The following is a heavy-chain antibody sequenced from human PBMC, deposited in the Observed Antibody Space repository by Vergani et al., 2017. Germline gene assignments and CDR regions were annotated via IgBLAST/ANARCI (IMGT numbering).Heavy chain of an antibody. D-gene: IGHD3-22*01. Sequence: QVQLQESGPGLVKTSETLSLTCTVSGGSISSYYWSWIRQPPGKGLEWIGYIYNIGSTNYNPSIKSRVTISVDTSKNQFSLKLSSVTAADTAVYYCARVGSGYYSEFVKSEDDDAFDIRGQGTMVTVSS. J-gene: IGHJ3*02. V-gene: IGHV4-59*01. CDR1: GGSISSYY. CDR2: IYNIGST. CDR3: ARVGSGYYSEFVKSEDDDAFDI.